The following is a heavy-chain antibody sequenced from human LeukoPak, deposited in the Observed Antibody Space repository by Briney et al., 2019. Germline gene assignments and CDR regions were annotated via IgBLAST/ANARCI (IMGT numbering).Heavy chain of an antibody. CDR2: INPNSGGT. CDR1: GYTFTGYY. CDR3: ASLYYYDSSGYYEVDY. V-gene: IGHV1-2*02. D-gene: IGHD3-22*01. J-gene: IGHJ4*02. Sequence: ASVKVSCKASGYTFTGYYMHWVRQAPGQGLEWMGWINPNSGGTNYAQKFQGRVTMTRDTSISTAYMELTRLRSDDTAVYYCASLYYYDSSGYYEVDYWGQGTLVTVSS.